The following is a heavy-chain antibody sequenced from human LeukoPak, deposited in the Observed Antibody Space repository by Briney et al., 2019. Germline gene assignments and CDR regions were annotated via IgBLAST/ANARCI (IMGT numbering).Heavy chain of an antibody. J-gene: IGHJ5*02. CDR1: GFTFSTYW. CDR2: INQDGSQK. V-gene: IGHV3-7*03. CDR3: ARYYGSGSYYNGWFDP. Sequence: PGGSLRLSCAASGFTFSTYWMTWVRQAPGKGLEWVANINQDGSQKYYVDSVKGRFTISRDNAKNSLYLQMNSLRAEDTALYHCARYYGSGSYYNGWFDPWGQGTLVTVSS. D-gene: IGHD3-10*01.